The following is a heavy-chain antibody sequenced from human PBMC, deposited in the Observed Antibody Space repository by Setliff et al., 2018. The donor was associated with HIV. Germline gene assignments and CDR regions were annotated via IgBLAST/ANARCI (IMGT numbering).Heavy chain of an antibody. CDR2: IYHNGRT. CDR1: GGSISSSTW. D-gene: IGHD3-10*01. Sequence: SETLSLTCGVSGGSISSSTWWSWVRQSPGKGLEWIAEIYHNGRTNYNPSLESRVTISVDKSKNQFSLELSSVTAADTAVYYCARVGDYGSGGWFDPWGQGTLVTVSS. CDR3: ARVGDYGSGGWFDP. J-gene: IGHJ5*02. V-gene: IGHV4-4*02.